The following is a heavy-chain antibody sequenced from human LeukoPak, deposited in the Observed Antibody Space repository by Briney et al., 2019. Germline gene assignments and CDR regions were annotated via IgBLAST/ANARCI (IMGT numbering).Heavy chain of an antibody. CDR2: MNPNSGNT. J-gene: IGHJ4*02. CDR3: ARATMVRGVIDY. D-gene: IGHD3-10*01. V-gene: IGHV1-8*01. Sequence: ASVKVSCKASGYTFTSYDINWVRQATGQGLEWMGWMNPNSGNTGYAQKFQGRVTMTRNTSISTAYMELSSLRSEDTAVYYCARATMVRGVIDYWGQGTLVTVSS. CDR1: GYTFTSYD.